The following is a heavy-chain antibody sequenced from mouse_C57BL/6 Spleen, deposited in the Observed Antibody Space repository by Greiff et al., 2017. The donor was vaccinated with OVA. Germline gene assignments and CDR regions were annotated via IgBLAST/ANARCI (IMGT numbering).Heavy chain of an antibody. CDR1: GYTFPSYG. Sequence: VQLQQSGAELARPGASVKLSCKASGYTFPSYGISWVKQRTGQGLEWIGEIYPRSGNTYYNEKFKGKATLTADKSSSTAYMELRSLTSEDSAVCFCARWDYYGSSPHYYAMDYWGQGTSVTVSS. J-gene: IGHJ4*01. CDR2: IYPRSGNT. CDR3: ARWDYYGSSPHYYAMDY. D-gene: IGHD1-1*01. V-gene: IGHV1-81*01.